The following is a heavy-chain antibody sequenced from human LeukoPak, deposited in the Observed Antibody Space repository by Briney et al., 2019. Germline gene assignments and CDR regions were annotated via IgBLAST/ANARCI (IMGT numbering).Heavy chain of an antibody. CDR2: IRNDETEI. J-gene: IGHJ5*02. V-gene: IGHV3-30*02. D-gene: IGHD4-23*01. CDR3: ARSRWPEDL. Sequence: PGGSLRLSCTAPGFPFNAYNIHWIRQAPGRGLEWVSFIRNDETEIHYADFAKGRFTISIDNAKNSVFLQMNSLRTEDTAIYYCARSRWPEDLWGRGTLVTVSS. CDR1: GFPFNAYN.